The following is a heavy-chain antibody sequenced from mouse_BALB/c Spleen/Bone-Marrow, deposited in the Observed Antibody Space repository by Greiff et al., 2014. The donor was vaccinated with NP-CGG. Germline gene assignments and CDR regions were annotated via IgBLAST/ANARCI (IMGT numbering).Heavy chain of an antibody. J-gene: IGHJ4*01. CDR1: GYTFTSYW. Sequence: LQQSGSELVRPGASVKLSCKASGYTFTSYWMHWVKQRPGQGLEWLGNIYPGTGSINYDEKIKSKATLTVDTSSSTAYMQLSSVTSEDSAVYYCTRSGYVMDYWGQGTSVTVSS. CDR2: IYPGTGSI. V-gene: IGHV1S22*01. D-gene: IGHD3-1*01. CDR3: TRSGYVMDY.